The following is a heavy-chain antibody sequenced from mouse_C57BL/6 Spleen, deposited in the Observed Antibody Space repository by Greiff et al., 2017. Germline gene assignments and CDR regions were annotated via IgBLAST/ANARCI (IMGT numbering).Heavy chain of an antibody. D-gene: IGHD1-1*01. CDR3: ARIGYYYVSSYADV. J-gene: IGHJ1*03. CDR1: GFSLSTFGMG. Sequence: QVTLKVSGPGILQPSQTLSLTCSFSGFSLSTFGMGVGWIRQPSGKGLEWLAHIWWDDDKYYNPALKSRLTISKDTYKNQVILKIANVNAADTATYYCARIGYYYVSSYADVWGTGTTVTVSS. CDR2: IWWDDDK. V-gene: IGHV8-8*01.